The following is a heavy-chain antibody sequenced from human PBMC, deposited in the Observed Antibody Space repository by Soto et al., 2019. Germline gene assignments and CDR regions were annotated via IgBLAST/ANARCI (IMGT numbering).Heavy chain of an antibody. V-gene: IGHV4-59*12. J-gene: IGHJ6*03. CDR1: GGSISSYY. CDR3: AREIAAARTYYYMDV. CDR2: IYYSGST. Sequence: SETLSLTCTVSGGSISSYYWSWIRQPPGKGLEWIGYIYYSGSTNYNPSLKSRVTISVDTSKNQFSLKLSSVTAADTAVYYCAREIAAARTYYYMDVWDKGTTVTVS. D-gene: IGHD6-13*01.